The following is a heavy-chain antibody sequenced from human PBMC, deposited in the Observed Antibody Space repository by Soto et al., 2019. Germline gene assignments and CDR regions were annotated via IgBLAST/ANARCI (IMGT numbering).Heavy chain of an antibody. J-gene: IGHJ5*02. CDR1: GGSFSGYY. CDR2: INHSGST. V-gene: IGHV4-34*01. CDR3: ARGVTFHYGSGSYYKAWFDP. D-gene: IGHD3-10*01. Sequence: SETLSLTCAVYGGSFSGYYWSWIRQPPGKGLEWIGEINHSGSTNYNPSLKSRVTISVDTSKNQFSLKLSSVTAADTAVYYFARGVTFHYGSGSYYKAWFDPWGQGTLVTVSS.